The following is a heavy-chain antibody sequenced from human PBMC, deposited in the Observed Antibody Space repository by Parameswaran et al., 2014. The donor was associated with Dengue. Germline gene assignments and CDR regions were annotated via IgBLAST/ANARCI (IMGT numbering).Heavy chain of an antibody. D-gene: IGHD4-17*01. V-gene: IGHV4-4*02. J-gene: IGHJ1*01. Sequence: ASETLSLTCGVSGDSISRSMWWTWVRQPPGKELEWIGEIYHSGSTNYNPSLKSRVTISVDKSKNQFSLKVASVTAADTAVYYCARKDYVSPWRLFWGQGTLVTVSS. CDR3: ARKDYVSPWRLF. CDR2: IYHSGST. CDR1: GDSISRSMW.